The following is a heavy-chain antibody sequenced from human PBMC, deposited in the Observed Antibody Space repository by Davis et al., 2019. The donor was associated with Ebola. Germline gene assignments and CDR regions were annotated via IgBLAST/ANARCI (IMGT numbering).Heavy chain of an antibody. J-gene: IGHJ4*02. CDR3: ARGKDTSGYYSRYYFDY. Sequence: GESLKISCAASGFTFSSYSMNWVRQAPGKGLEWVSSISSSSSYIYYADSVKGRFTISRDNAKNSLYLQMNSLRAADTAVYYCARGKDTSGYYSRYYFDYWGQGTLVTVSS. V-gene: IGHV3-21*04. CDR1: GFTFSSYS. D-gene: IGHD3-22*01. CDR2: ISSSSSYI.